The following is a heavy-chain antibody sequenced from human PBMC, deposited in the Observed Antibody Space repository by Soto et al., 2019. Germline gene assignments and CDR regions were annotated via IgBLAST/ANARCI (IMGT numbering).Heavy chain of an antibody. V-gene: IGHV3-33*01. CDR1: GFTFNTYS. CDR3: ARAGGTTVTGLWHFDS. CDR2: IRYDGTQK. Sequence: GGSLRLSCEASGFTFNTYSMHWVRQPPGKGLEWLAAIRYDGTQKYYADSVKGRFIISRDNSKKTLYLEMNSLRAEDTAVYYCARAGGTTVTGLWHFDSWGQGTLVTVSS. D-gene: IGHD4-17*01. J-gene: IGHJ4*02.